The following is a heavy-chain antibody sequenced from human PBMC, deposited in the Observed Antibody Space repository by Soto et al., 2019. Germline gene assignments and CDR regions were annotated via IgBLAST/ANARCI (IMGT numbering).Heavy chain of an antibody. CDR3: ARDLGYGDYDWFDP. CDR2: IYYSGST. D-gene: IGHD4-17*01. V-gene: IGHV4-59*01. J-gene: IGHJ5*02. CDR1: GGSISSYY. Sequence: SETLSLTCTVSGGSISSYYWSWIRQPPGKGLEWIGYIYYSGSTNYNPSLKSRVTISVDTSKNQFSLKLSSVTAADTAVYYCARDLGYGDYDWFDPWGQGTLVTVS.